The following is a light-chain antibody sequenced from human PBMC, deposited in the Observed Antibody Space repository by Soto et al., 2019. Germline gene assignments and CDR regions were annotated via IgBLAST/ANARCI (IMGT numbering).Light chain of an antibody. V-gene: IGKV3-20*01. Sequence: IVLTQSPGTLSLSPGERATLSCRASQTVSSSYLTWYQQRPGQAPRLLIYGVSSRASGIPDRFSGSGSGTDFTLTNSRLEPEDFAVYYCQQYGSSPFTFGPGTKVDIK. CDR1: QTVSSSY. J-gene: IGKJ3*01. CDR3: QQYGSSPFT. CDR2: GVS.